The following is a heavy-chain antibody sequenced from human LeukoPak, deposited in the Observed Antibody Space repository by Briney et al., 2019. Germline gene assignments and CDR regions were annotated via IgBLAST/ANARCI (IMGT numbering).Heavy chain of an antibody. V-gene: IGHV4-34*01. Sequence: SETLSLTCAVYGGSFSGYYWSWIRQPPGKGLEWIGEINHSGSTDYNPSLKSRVTISVDTSKNQFSLKLSSVTAADTAVYYCARDHSSSWPAFDIWGQGTMVTVSS. CDR3: ARDHSSSWPAFDI. D-gene: IGHD6-13*01. CDR1: GGSFSGYY. J-gene: IGHJ3*02. CDR2: INHSGST.